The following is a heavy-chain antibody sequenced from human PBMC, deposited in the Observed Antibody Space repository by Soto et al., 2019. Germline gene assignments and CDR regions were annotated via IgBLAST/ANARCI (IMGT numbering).Heavy chain of an antibody. CDR1: GFTFSDYY. Sequence: PGGSLRLSCAASGFTFSDYYMSWIRQAPGKGLEWVSHISSSGSTIYYADSVKGRFTISRDNAKNSLYLQMNSLRAEDTAVYYCAGSGYDFWSAVRWGAFDIWGQGTMVTVSS. CDR3: AGSGYDFWSAVRWGAFDI. D-gene: IGHD3-3*01. CDR2: ISSSGSTI. J-gene: IGHJ3*02. V-gene: IGHV3-11*01.